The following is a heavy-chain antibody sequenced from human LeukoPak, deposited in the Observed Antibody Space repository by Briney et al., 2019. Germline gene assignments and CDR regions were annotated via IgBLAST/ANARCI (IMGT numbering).Heavy chain of an antibody. CDR1: GGSISSYY. Sequence: PSETLSLTCTVSGGSISSYYWSWIRQPPGKGLEWIGYIYYSGSTNYNPSLKSRVTISVDTSKNQFSLKLSSVTAADTAVYYCARDADHCGGDCYPIIDWGQGTLVTVSS. D-gene: IGHD2-21*01. CDR2: IYYSGST. J-gene: IGHJ4*02. V-gene: IGHV4-59*01. CDR3: ARDADHCGGDCYPIID.